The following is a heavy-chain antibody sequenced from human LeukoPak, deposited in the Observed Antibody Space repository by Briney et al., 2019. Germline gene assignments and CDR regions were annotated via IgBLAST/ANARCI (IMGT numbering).Heavy chain of an antibody. CDR3: ARSGNTGRNWYFDL. CDR1: GFTFSTYN. D-gene: IGHD3-10*01. V-gene: IGHV3-48*04. J-gene: IGHJ2*01. Sequence: GGSLRLSCAASGFTFSTYNMNWVRQAPGKGLEWVSYISSSSSTIFYADSVKGRFTISRDNAKNSLYLQMNSLRAEDTAVYYCARSGNTGRNWYFDLWGRGTLVTVSS. CDR2: ISSSSSTI.